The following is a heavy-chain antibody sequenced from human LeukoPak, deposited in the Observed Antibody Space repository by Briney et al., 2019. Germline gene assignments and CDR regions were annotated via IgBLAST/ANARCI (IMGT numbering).Heavy chain of an antibody. CDR3: ARGSYFDY. V-gene: IGHV1-46*01. CDR1: GYTFTSHF. J-gene: IGHJ4*02. Sequence: ASVKVSCKASGYTFTSHFMHWVRQAPGQGLEWMGIINPRGGSTSYTQKFQGRVTMTRDTSTSTVYMELRSLRSDDTAAYYCARGSYFDYWGQGTLVTVSS. CDR2: INPRGGST.